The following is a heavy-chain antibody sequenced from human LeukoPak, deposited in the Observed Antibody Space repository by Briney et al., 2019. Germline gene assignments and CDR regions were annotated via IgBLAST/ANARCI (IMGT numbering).Heavy chain of an antibody. Sequence: SVKVSCKASGGTFSSYAISWVRQAPGQGLEWMGGIIPIFGTANYAQKFQGRVTITADESTSTAYMELSSLRSEDTAVYYCKARIAAAGNWFDPWGQGTLVTVSS. CDR1: GGTFSSYA. D-gene: IGHD6-13*01. V-gene: IGHV1-69*13. J-gene: IGHJ5*02. CDR2: IIPIFGTA. CDR3: KARIAAAGNWFDP.